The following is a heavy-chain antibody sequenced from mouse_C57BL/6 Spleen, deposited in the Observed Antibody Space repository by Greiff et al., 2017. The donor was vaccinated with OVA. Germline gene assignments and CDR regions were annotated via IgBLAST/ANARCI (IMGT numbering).Heavy chain of an antibody. CDR1: GYTFTSYW. D-gene: IGHD2-4*01. Sequence: QVQLQQPGAELVKPGASVKMSCKASGYTFTSYWITWVKQRPGQGLEWIGDIYPGSGSTNYNEKFKSKATLTVDTSSSTAYMQLSSLTSEDSAVYDCARRLDYYDPYDYAMDYWGQGTSVTVSS. CDR3: ARRLDYYDPYDYAMDY. CDR2: IYPGSGST. J-gene: IGHJ4*01. V-gene: IGHV1-55*01.